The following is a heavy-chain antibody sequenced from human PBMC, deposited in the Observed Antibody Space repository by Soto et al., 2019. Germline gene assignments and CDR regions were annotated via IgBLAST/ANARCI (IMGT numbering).Heavy chain of an antibody. Sequence: GESLKISCKGSGYNFSSYWIGWVRQMPGKGLEWMGIIYPGDSDIRYSPSFQGQVTISADKSISTAYLQWSSLKASDTAMYYCARNGDNYGSFSWSLFDPQGQGSLVTVSS. CDR2: IYPGDSDI. CDR3: ARNGDNYGSFSWSLFDP. V-gene: IGHV5-51*01. J-gene: IGHJ5*01. CDR1: GYNFSSYW. D-gene: IGHD3-22*01.